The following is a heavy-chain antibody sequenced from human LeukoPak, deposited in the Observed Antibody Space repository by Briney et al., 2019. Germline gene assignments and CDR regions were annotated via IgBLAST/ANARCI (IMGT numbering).Heavy chain of an antibody. CDR1: GGSISSGGYY. J-gene: IGHJ5*02. V-gene: IGHV4-31*03. D-gene: IGHD2-2*01. Sequence: SETLSLTCTVSGGSISSGGYYWSWIRQHPGKGLEWIGYIYYSGSTYYNPSLKSRVTISVDTSKNQFSLKLSSVTAADTAVYYCARGVVPAAISDNWFDPWGQGTLVTVSS. CDR2: IYYSGST. CDR3: ARGVVPAAISDNWFDP.